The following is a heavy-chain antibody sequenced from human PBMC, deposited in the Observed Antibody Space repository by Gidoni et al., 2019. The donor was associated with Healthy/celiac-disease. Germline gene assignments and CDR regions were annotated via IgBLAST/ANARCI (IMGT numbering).Heavy chain of an antibody. D-gene: IGHD3-10*01. V-gene: IGHV2-70*15. CDR2: IDWDDDK. J-gene: IGHJ6*03. CDR1: GFSLSTSGMC. CDR3: ARIQRNSGSGSYYSPTLREDEPYYYYYMDV. Sequence: QVTLRESGPALVKPTQTLTLTCTFSGFSLSTSGMCVSWIRQPPGKALEWLARIDWDDDKYYSTSLKTRLTISKDTSKNQVVLTMTNMDPVDTATYYCARIQRNSGSGSYYSPTLREDEPYYYYYMDVWGKGTTVTVSS.